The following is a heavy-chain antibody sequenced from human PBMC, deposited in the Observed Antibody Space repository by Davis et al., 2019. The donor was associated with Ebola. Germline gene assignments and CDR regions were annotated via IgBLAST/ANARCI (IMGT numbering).Heavy chain of an antibody. CDR3: ARDGSNSYFDY. CDR1: GFIISSHS. CDR2: IGSRTDST. Sequence: GESLKISCAASGFIISSHSMNWVRQAPGKGLEWVSSIGSRTDSTYHADSVKGRFTISRDNAKNSLYLQMNSLRAEDTAMYYCARDGSNSYFDYWGQGNLVTVPS. J-gene: IGHJ4*02. V-gene: IGHV3-21*01. D-gene: IGHD6-6*01.